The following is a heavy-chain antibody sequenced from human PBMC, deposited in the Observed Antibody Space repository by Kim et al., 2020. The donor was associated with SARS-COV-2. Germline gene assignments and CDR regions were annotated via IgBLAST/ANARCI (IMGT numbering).Heavy chain of an antibody. J-gene: IGHJ4*02. CDR2: ISGSGSGYNT. CDR1: GFTFSSYA. D-gene: IGHD3-10*01. CDR3: AKDLLKWSSFSG. V-gene: IGHV3-23*01. Sequence: GGSLRLSCAASGFTFSSYAMSWVRQAPGKGLEWVSTISGSGSGYNTYYADSVKGRFTISRDISKNTLYLQMNSLRAEDTAVYYCAKDLLKWSSFSGWGQGTLVTVSS.